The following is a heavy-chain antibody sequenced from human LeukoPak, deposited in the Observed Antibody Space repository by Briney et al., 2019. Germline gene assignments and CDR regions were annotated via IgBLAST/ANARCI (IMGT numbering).Heavy chain of an antibody. D-gene: IGHD3-10*01. V-gene: IGHV4-34*01. CDR1: GGSFSGYY. J-gene: IGHJ3*02. CDR3: ARDQSPGVRGGSQDVFDI. Sequence: PSETLSLTCAVYGGSFSGYYWSWIRQPPGKGLEWIGEINHSGSTNYNPSLKSRVTISVDTSKNQFSLKLSSVTAADTALYYCARDQSPGVRGGSQDVFDIWGQGTMVTVSS. CDR2: INHSGST.